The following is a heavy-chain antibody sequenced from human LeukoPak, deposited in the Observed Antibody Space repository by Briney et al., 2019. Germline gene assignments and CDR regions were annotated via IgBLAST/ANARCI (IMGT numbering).Heavy chain of an antibody. V-gene: IGHV3-23*01. CDR3: TKAYYYDGGGYVAFDI. Sequence: GGSLRLSCAASGFTFNSCAMSWLRQAPEKGLGWVSAISASGGYTYYADSVKGRFTISRDNSKNTPYLQMNSLRAEDTAVYYSTKAYYYDGGGYVAFDIWGQGTMVTVSS. CDR1: GFTFNSCA. D-gene: IGHD3-22*01. J-gene: IGHJ3*02. CDR2: ISASGGYT.